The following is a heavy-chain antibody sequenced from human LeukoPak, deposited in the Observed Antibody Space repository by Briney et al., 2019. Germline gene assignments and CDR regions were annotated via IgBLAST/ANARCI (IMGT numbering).Heavy chain of an antibody. CDR1: GGSISSYY. J-gene: IGHJ4*02. Sequence: SETLSLTCTVSGGSISSYYWSWIRQPPGKGLEWIGYIYYSGSTNYNPSLKSRVTISVDTSKNQFSLKLSSVTAADTAVYYCARRSDCFDYWGQGTLVTVSS. CDR3: ARRSDCFDY. CDR2: IYYSGST. V-gene: IGHV4-59*08. D-gene: IGHD1-26*01.